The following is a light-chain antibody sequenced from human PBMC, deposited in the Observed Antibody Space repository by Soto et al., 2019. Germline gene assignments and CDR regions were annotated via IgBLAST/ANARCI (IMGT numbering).Light chain of an antibody. CDR2: EVS. CDR1: SSDVGGYNY. V-gene: IGLV2-14*01. Sequence: QSALTQPASVSGSPGQSITISCTGTSSDVGGYNYVSWYQQHPGKAPKLMIYEVSNRPSGVSNRFSGSKSGNTASLTISGLQAEDEADYYCRSYTSSSTLVFGTGNKLTVL. J-gene: IGLJ1*01. CDR3: RSYTSSSTLV.